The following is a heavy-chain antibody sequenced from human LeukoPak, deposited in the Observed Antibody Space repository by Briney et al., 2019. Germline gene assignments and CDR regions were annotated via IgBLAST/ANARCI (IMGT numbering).Heavy chain of an antibody. CDR1: GGSFSGYY. CDR2: INHSGST. CDR3: ARAPLSFPGYSSSSLNLGGMDV. J-gene: IGHJ6*02. Sequence: PSETLSLTCAVYGGSFSGYYWSWIRQPPGKGLEWIGEINHSGSTNYNPSLKSRVTISVDTSKNQFSLKLSSVTATDTAVSYCARAPLSFPGYSSSSLNLGGMDVWGQGTTVTVSS. D-gene: IGHD6-13*01. V-gene: IGHV4-34*01.